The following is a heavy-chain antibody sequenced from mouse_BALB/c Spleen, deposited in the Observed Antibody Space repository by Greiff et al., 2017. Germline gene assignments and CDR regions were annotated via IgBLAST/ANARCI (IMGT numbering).Heavy chain of an antibody. V-gene: IGHV1-87*01. CDR1: GYTFTSYW. Sequence: VKLQESGAELARPGASVKLSCKASGYTFTSYWMQWVKQRPGQGLEWIGAIYPGDGDTRYTQKFKGKATLTADKSSSTAYMQLSSLASEDSAVYYCARSGTSYYAMDYWGQGTSVTVSS. CDR2: IYPGDGDT. D-gene: IGHD3-3*01. J-gene: IGHJ4*01. CDR3: ARSGTSYYAMDY.